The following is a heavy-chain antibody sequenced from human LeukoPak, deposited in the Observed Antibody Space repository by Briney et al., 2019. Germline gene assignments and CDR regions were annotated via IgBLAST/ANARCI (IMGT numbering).Heavy chain of an antibody. CDR3: AVRYSSSWDWFDP. CDR1: GGSISSGSYY. CDR2: IYHSGST. Sequence: HPSETLSLTCTVSGGSISSGSYYWNWIRQPPGKGLEWIGSIYHSGSTYYNPSLKSRVTISVDTSKNQFSLKLSSVTAADTAVYYCAVRYSSSWDWFDPWGQGTLVTVSS. D-gene: IGHD6-13*01. J-gene: IGHJ5*02. V-gene: IGHV4-39*07.